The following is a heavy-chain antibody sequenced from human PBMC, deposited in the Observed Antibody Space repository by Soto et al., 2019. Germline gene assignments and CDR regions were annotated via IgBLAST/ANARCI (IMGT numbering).Heavy chain of an antibody. Sequence: GGSLRLSCAASGFTFSSYAMIWVRQAPGKGLEWVSAISGSGGSTYYADSVKGRFTISRDNSKNTLYLQMNSLRAEDTAVYYCAKDRVEYSSSSGWFDPWGQGTLVTVSS. V-gene: IGHV3-23*01. CDR2: ISGSGGST. D-gene: IGHD6-6*01. CDR3: AKDRVEYSSSSGWFDP. CDR1: GFTFSSYA. J-gene: IGHJ5*02.